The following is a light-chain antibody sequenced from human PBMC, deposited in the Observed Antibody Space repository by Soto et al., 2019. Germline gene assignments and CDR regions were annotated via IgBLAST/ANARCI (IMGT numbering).Light chain of an antibody. CDR1: NIGGKN. CDR2: RDY. CDR3: QVWDNRGYV. V-gene: IGLV3-9*01. Sequence: SYELTQPLSVSVALGQTATITCGVNNIGGKNVHWYQQKPGQAPVLVIYRDYNRPSGIPERFSGSNSGHTATLTISRVQPGDEADYYCQVWDNRGYVFGTGTKVTVL. J-gene: IGLJ1*01.